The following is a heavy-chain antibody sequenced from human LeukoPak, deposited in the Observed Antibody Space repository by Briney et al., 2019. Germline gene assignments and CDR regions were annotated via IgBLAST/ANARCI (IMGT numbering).Heavy chain of an antibody. CDR1: GFTFGSYS. Sequence: GGSLRLSCAASGFTFGSYSMNWVRQAPGKGLEWVSYISSSSSTIYYADSVKGRFTISRDNAKNSLYLQMNSLRAEDTAVYYCARDPQLYSSGWPYYYYYYMDVWGKGTTVTVSS. D-gene: IGHD6-19*01. CDR2: ISSSSSTI. CDR3: ARDPQLYSSGWPYYYYYYMDV. V-gene: IGHV3-48*01. J-gene: IGHJ6*03.